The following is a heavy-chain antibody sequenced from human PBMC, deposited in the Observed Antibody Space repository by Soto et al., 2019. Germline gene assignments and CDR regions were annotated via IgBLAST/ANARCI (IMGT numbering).Heavy chain of an antibody. V-gene: IGHV4-39*01. CDR1: GGSISSSSYY. Sequence: SETLSLTCTVSGGSISSSSYYWGWIRQPPGKGLEWIGSIYYSGSTYYNPSLKSRVTISVDTSKNQFSLKLSSVTAADTAVYYCASTRGIAAPFDIWGQGTMVTVSS. D-gene: IGHD6-13*01. J-gene: IGHJ3*02. CDR2: IYYSGST. CDR3: ASTRGIAAPFDI.